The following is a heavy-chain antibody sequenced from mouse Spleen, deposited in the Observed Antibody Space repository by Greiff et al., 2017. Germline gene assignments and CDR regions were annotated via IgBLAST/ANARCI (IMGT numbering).Heavy chain of an antibody. CDR2: IYPRSGNT. J-gene: IGHJ2*01. Sequence: VMLVESGAELVKPGASVKMSCKASGYTFTSYGISWVKQRTGQGLEWIGEIYPRSGNTHYNEKFKGKATLTADKSSSTAYMELRSLTSEDSAVYFCAGSSGHFDYWGQGTTLTVSS. CDR3: AGSSGHFDY. V-gene: IGHV1-81*01. D-gene: IGHD3-1*01. CDR1: GYTFTSYG.